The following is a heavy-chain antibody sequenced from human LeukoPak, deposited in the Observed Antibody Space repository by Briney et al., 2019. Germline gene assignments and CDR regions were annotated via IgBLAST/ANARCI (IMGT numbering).Heavy chain of an antibody. V-gene: IGHV4-59*01. J-gene: IGHJ5*02. CDR1: GGSISSYY. D-gene: IGHD6-13*01. Sequence: PSETLSLTRTVSGGSISSYYWSWIRQPPGKGLEWIGYIYYSGSTNYNPSLKSRVTISVDTSKNQFSLKLSSVTAADTAVYYCAREYSIHPLFYNWFDPWGQGTLVTVSS. CDR2: IYYSGST. CDR3: AREYSIHPLFYNWFDP.